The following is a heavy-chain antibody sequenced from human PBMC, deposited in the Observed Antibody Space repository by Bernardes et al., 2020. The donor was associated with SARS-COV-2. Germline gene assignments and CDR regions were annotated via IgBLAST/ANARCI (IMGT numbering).Heavy chain of an antibody. CDR2: SSSDGGT. CDR3: ARIDEVTGRDY. V-gene: IGHV3-66*01. CDR1: GFGFSSNG. D-gene: IGHD6-19*01. J-gene: IGHJ4*02. Sequence: GGSLRLSCAASGFGFSSNGMSWVRQAPGKGLEWVASSSSDGGTHYADSVRGRFTIYRETAKNLLYLQMNSLRAEDTAVYYCARIDEVTGRDYWGQGTLVTVSS.